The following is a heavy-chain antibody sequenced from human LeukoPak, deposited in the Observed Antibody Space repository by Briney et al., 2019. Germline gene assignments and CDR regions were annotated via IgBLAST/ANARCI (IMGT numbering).Heavy chain of an antibody. J-gene: IGHJ5*01. CDR1: GGSIISGDYY. CDR2: IYYSGST. V-gene: IGHV4-30-4*01. Sequence: TLPQTLTVSGGSIISGDYYWSCLRQPPGKGLEWIGYIYYSGSTYYNPSLKSRVTISVDTSKNQFSLKLNSVTAADPAVYYFARTGDTFDHWGQGTLVTVSS. CDR3: ARTGDTFDH. D-gene: IGHD2-21*02.